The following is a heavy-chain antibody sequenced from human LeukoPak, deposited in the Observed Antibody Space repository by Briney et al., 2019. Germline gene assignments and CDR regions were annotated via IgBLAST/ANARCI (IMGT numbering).Heavy chain of an antibody. Sequence: GASVKVSCKASGYTFTSYDINWVRQATGQGLEWMGWMNPNSGNTGYAQKFQGRVTMTRNTSISTAYIELSSLRSEDTAVYYCARATRIVVVSYYYYYMDVWGKGTTVTVSS. J-gene: IGHJ6*03. CDR3: ARATRIVVVSYYYYYMDV. D-gene: IGHD2-2*01. CDR1: GYTFTSYD. CDR2: MNPNSGNT. V-gene: IGHV1-8*01.